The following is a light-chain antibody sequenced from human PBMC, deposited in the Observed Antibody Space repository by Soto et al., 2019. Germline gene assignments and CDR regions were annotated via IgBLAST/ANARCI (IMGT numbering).Light chain of an antibody. Sequence: DIQMTHSPSTLSASVGDRVTITCRASQTISSWLAWYQQKPGKVPKLLIYAASTLQSGVPSRFSGSGSGTDFTLTISSLQPEDVATYYCQKYNSAPLTFGGGTKVDIK. CDR2: AAS. CDR1: QTISSW. V-gene: IGKV1-27*01. CDR3: QKYNSAPLT. J-gene: IGKJ4*01.